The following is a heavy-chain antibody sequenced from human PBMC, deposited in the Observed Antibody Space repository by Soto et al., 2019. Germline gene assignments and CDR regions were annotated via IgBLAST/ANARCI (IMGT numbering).Heavy chain of an antibody. CDR3: AREDRDRETGLVPAAIDGMDV. CDR1: GGTFSRYS. CDR2: IIPVFGIA. D-gene: IGHD2-2*01. J-gene: IGHJ6*02. V-gene: IGHV1-69*08. Sequence: QVQLVQSGAEVKKPGSSVKVSCKASGGTFSRYSFTWVRQAPGHGLEWMGRIIPVFGIASYAQKFQGRVTITADKCTSTAYMELSSLRSEDTAVYYCAREDRDRETGLVPAAIDGMDVWGQGTTVTVSS.